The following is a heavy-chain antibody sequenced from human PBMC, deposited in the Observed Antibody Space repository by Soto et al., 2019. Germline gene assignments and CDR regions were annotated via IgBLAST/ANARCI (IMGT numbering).Heavy chain of an antibody. Sequence: EVQLVESGGGLVKPGGSLRLSCAASGFTFSSYSMNWVRQAPGKGLEWVSSISSSSSYIYYADSVKGRFTISRDNAKNSLNLQMNSLRAEDTAVYYCARDRTISSGMDVWGQGTTVTVSS. J-gene: IGHJ6*02. V-gene: IGHV3-21*01. CDR1: GFTFSSYS. D-gene: IGHD3-9*01. CDR3: ARDRTISSGMDV. CDR2: ISSSSSYI.